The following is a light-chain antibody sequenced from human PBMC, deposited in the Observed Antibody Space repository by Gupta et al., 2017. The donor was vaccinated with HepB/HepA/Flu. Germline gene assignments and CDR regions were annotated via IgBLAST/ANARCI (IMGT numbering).Light chain of an antibody. CDR1: QSVSNY. V-gene: IGKV3-11*01. Sequence: EIVLTQSTATMSLSPGERDTLRCRYRQSVSNYLACYQQTPGQAPMRLNYDAPNSATCIPARFSGSLSVKDVTLTIGNLEPEYFALYFCQQRSLTFGQKTKLEI. CDR3: QQRSLT. J-gene: IGKJ2*01. CDR2: DAP.